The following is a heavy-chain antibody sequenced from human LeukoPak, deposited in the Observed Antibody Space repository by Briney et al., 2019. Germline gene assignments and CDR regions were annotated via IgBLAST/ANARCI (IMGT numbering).Heavy chain of an antibody. CDR3: ARGLSPYGSGSYYHRRPFDY. CDR1: GGSFSGYY. J-gene: IGHJ4*02. V-gene: IGHV4-34*01. CDR2: INHSGST. D-gene: IGHD3-10*01. Sequence: PSETLSLTCAVYGGSFSGYYWSWIRQPPGKGLEWIGEINHSGSTNYNPSLKSRVTISVDTSKNQFSLKLSPVTAADTAVYYCARGLSPYGSGSYYHRRPFDYWGQGTLVTVSS.